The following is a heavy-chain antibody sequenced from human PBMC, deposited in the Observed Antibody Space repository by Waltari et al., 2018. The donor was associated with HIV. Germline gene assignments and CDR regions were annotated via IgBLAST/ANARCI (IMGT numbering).Heavy chain of an antibody. D-gene: IGHD2-8*01. Sequence: QVQLVQSGSELRTPGASVKVACKTSGYTFTDFALNWVRQAPGQGLQWMGWINTETGKPAYAQDFTGRCVISLDTSVSTTYLQISSLKAEDTAVYYCARLNLKNGHLPSYWGQGTLVTVSS. CDR2: INTETGKP. J-gene: IGHJ4*02. CDR3: ARLNLKNGHLPSY. CDR1: GYTFTDFA. V-gene: IGHV7-4-1*02.